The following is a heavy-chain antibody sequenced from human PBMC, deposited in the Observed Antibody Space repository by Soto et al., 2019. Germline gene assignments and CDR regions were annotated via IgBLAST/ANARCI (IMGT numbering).Heavy chain of an antibody. J-gene: IGHJ4*02. CDR2: INTNSGGT. CDR3: ARGGYSSSWYAD. Sequence: QVKLVQSGAEVKKPGASVKVSCKASGYTFTGYYMHWVRQAPGQGLEWMGWINTNSGGTNYAQNFQAWVTMTSDTSISTAYMELSRLRSDDTAVYYCARGGYSSSWYADWGQGTLVTVSS. V-gene: IGHV1-2*04. D-gene: IGHD6-13*01. CDR1: GYTFTGYY.